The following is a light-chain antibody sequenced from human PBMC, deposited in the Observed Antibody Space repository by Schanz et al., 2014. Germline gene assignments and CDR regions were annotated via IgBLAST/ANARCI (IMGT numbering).Light chain of an antibody. Sequence: QSALTQPPSASGSPGQSVTISCTGTSSDVGGYNYVAWYQQHPGKAPKLMISDVTRRPSGVPDRFSGSKSGNTASLTISGLQAEDEADYYCSSYTSSSAVVFGGGTKLTVL. CDR3: SSYTSSSAVV. CDR2: DVT. V-gene: IGLV2-8*01. CDR1: SSDVGGYNY. J-gene: IGLJ2*01.